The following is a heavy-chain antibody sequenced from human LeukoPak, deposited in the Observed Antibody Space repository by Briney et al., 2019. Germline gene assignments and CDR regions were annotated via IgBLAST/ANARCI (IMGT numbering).Heavy chain of an antibody. CDR3: ATFDYGDYVGDY. CDR1: GFTFSSYA. D-gene: IGHD4-17*01. Sequence: GGSLRLSCAASGFTFSSYAMSWVRQAPGKGLEWVSAISGSGGSTYYADSVKGRFTISRDNSKNTLYLQMNSLRAEDTAVYYCATFDYGDYVGDYWGQGTLVTVSS. V-gene: IGHV3-23*01. J-gene: IGHJ4*02. CDR2: ISGSGGST.